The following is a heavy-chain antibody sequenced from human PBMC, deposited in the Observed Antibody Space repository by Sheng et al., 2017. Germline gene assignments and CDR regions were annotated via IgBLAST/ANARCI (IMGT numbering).Heavy chain of an antibody. D-gene: IGHD5-12*01. J-gene: IGHJ3*02. CDR1: GGSIRGYY. Sequence: QMQLQESGPGLVKPSETLSLTCTVSGGSIRGYYWNWVRQPPGKTLEWIGYIYSGGSTTYNPSLKSRVTMSVDTSKNQFTLKLNSVTAADTAVYYCAREVAPNTLDIWGQGTVVTVSS. V-gene: IGHV4-59*01. CDR3: AREVAPNTLDI. CDR2: IYSGGST.